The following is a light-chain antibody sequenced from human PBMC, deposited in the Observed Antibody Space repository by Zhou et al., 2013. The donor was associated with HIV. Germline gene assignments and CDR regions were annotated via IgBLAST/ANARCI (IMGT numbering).Light chain of an antibody. V-gene: IGLV2-18*02. CDR1: SSDIGSYDR. CDR3: GSWDTNLRVV. Sequence: QSALTQPPSVSGSPGQSVAISCTGTSSDIGSYDRVSWYQQPPGTAPKLMIYEVSNRPSGVSDRFSGSKSGNTASLSISGLQAEDEADYYCGSWDTNLRVVFGGGTKLTIL. J-gene: IGLJ2*01. CDR2: EVS.